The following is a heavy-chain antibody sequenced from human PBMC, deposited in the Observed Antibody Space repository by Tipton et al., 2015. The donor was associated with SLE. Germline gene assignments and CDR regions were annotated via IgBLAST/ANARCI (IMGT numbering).Heavy chain of an antibody. V-gene: IGHV4-61*01. Sequence: TLSLTCTVSGGSVSSGSYYWSWIRQPPGKGLEWIGYIYYSGSTNYNPSLKSRVTISVDTSKNQFSLKLSSVTAADTAVYYCARSIAVAGTGFDYWGQGTLVTVSS. J-gene: IGHJ4*02. D-gene: IGHD6-19*01. CDR3: ARSIAVAGTGFDY. CDR2: IYYSGST. CDR1: GGSVSSGSYY.